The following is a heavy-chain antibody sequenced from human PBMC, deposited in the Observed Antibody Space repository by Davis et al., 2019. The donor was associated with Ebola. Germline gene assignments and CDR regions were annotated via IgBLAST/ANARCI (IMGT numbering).Heavy chain of an antibody. CDR1: GYSFTSYW. D-gene: IGHD3-22*01. V-gene: IGHV5-51*01. CDR3: ARAPYYYDVSEFYVDY. Sequence: PGGSLRLSCKGSGYSFTSYWIGWVRQMPGKGLEWMGIIYPGDSDTRYSPSFLGQVIFSADKSTSTAYLQWSSLKASDTATYYCARAPYYYDVSEFYVDYWGQGTLVTVSS. J-gene: IGHJ4*02. CDR2: IYPGDSDT.